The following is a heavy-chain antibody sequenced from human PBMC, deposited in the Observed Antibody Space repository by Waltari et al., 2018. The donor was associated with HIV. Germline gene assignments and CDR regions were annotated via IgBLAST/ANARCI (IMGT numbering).Heavy chain of an antibody. CDR3: ARGGYTYGDDY. Sequence: VQAGAAVTKPGASVKVSCKASGYPFTSSDTNWVRQATGQGLGWMGRMTPNSGKTGYAQKFQGRVTMTRNTSISTAYMELSSLRSDDTAVYYCARGGYTYGDDYWGQGTLVTVSS. J-gene: IGHJ4*02. CDR2: MTPNSGKT. V-gene: IGHV1-8*01. CDR1: GYPFTSSD. D-gene: IGHD5-18*01.